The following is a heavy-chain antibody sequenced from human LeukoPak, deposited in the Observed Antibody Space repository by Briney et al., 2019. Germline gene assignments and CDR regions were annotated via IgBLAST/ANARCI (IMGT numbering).Heavy chain of an antibody. CDR3: AKDLYRPQNTYYMDV. CDR1: GLTFSSYA. D-gene: IGHD2-8*01. Sequence: GGSLRLSCAASGLTFSSYAMSWVRQAPGKGLEWVSAISGSGGSTYYADSVKGRFTISRDNSKNTLYLQMNSLRAEDTAVYYCAKDLYRPQNTYYMDVWGKGTTVTVSS. CDR2: ISGSGGST. J-gene: IGHJ6*03. V-gene: IGHV3-23*01.